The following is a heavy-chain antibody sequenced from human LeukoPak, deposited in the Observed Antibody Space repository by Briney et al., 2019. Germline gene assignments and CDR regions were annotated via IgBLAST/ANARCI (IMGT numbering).Heavy chain of an antibody. CDR3: TTVVVAAATAWFDP. CDR2: IKSKTDGGTT. J-gene: IGHJ5*02. V-gene: IGHV3-15*01. D-gene: IGHD2-15*01. CDR1: GFTFSNAW. Sequence: GGSLRLSCAASGFTFSNAWMSWVRQAPGKGLEWVGRIKSKTDGGTTDYAAPVKGRFTISRDDSKNTLYLQMNSLKTEDTAVYYCTTVVVAAATAWFDPWGQGTLVTVSS.